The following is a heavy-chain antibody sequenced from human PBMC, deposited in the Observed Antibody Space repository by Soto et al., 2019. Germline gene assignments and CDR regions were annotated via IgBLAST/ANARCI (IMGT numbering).Heavy chain of an antibody. CDR1: GYTFTSYY. Sequence: ASVKVSCKASGYTFTSYYMHWVRQAPGQGLEWMGIINPSGGSTSYAQKFQGRVTMTRDTSTSTVYMELSSLRSEDTAVYYCASSHTSLRYFDYPDAFDIWGQGTMVTVSS. J-gene: IGHJ3*02. V-gene: IGHV1-46*03. CDR2: INPSGGST. CDR3: ASSHTSLRYFDYPDAFDI. D-gene: IGHD3-9*01.